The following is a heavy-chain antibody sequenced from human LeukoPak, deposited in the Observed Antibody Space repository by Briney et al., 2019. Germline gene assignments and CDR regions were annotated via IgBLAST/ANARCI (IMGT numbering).Heavy chain of an antibody. Sequence: SETLSLTCAVSGYSISSGYYWGWIRQPPGKGLEWIGSIYHSGSTYYNPSLKSRVTISVDTSKNQFSLKLSSVTAADTAVYYCARGGRARLSPFDYWGQGTLVTVSS. CDR1: GYSISSGYY. CDR2: IYHSGST. CDR3: ARGGRARLSPFDY. J-gene: IGHJ4*02. V-gene: IGHV4-38-2*01. D-gene: IGHD4/OR15-4a*01.